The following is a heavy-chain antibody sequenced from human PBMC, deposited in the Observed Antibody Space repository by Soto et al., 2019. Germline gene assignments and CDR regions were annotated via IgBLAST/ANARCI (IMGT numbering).Heavy chain of an antibody. Sequence: EVQLVESGGGLVQPGGSLRLSCAASGFTFSGYWMNWVRQAPGKGLEWVANIKQDGGEKYYVVSVEGRLTIYRDNAKHALYMQMNSLRAEDTAVYYCATDRGWLVHWGQGALVTVSS. D-gene: IGHD6-19*01. CDR2: IKQDGGEK. CDR1: GFTFSGYW. V-gene: IGHV3-7*01. CDR3: ATDRGWLVH. J-gene: IGHJ4*02.